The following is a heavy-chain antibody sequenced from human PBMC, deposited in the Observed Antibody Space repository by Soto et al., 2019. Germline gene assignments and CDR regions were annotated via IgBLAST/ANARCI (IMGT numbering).Heavy chain of an antibody. CDR3: ASAFGVVPNWFDP. V-gene: IGHV4-31*03. D-gene: IGHD3-3*01. J-gene: IGHJ5*02. CDR2: IYYSGST. CDR1: GGSISSGGYY. Sequence: SETLSLICTVSGGSISSGGYYWSWIRQHPGKGLEWIGYIYYSGSTYYNPSLKSRVTISVDTSKNQFSLKLSSVTAADTAVYYCASAFGVVPNWFDPWGQGTLVTVSS.